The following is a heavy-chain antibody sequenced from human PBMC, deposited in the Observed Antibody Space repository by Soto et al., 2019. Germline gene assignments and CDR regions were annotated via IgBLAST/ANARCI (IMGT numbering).Heavy chain of an antibody. Sequence: QVHLVQSGAEVKKPGASVKVSCKGSGYAFTTYGITWVRQAPGQGLEWMGWISAHNGNTNYAQKLQGRVTVTRDTSTSTAYMELRSLRSDNTAVYYCARGRYGDYWGQGALVTVSS. V-gene: IGHV1-18*01. D-gene: IGHD1-1*01. CDR3: ARGRYGDY. CDR2: ISAHNGNT. J-gene: IGHJ4*02. CDR1: GYAFTTYG.